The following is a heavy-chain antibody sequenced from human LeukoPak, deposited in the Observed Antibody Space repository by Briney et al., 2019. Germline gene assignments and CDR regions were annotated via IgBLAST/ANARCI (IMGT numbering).Heavy chain of an antibody. J-gene: IGHJ4*02. CDR3: ARTYSSGWRGGYFDY. V-gene: IGHV4-34*01. D-gene: IGHD6-19*01. CDR1: GGSFSGYY. CDR2: INHSGST. Sequence: SETLSLTCAVYGGSFSGYYWSWIRQPPGKGLEWIGEINHSGSTNYNPSLKSRVTISVDTSKNQFSLKLSSVTAADTAVYYCARTYSSGWRGGYFDYWGQGTLVTVSS.